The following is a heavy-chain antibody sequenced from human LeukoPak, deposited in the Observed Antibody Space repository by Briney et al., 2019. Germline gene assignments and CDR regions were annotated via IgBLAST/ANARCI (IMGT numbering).Heavy chain of an antibody. J-gene: IGHJ4*02. CDR3: ARVGGSSGWSDPDDY. CDR2: ISSSGSTI. D-gene: IGHD6-13*01. Sequence: GGSLRLSCAASGFTFSSYEMNWVRQAPGKGLEWVSYISSSGSTIYYADSVKGRFTISRDNAKNSLYLQMNSLRAEDTAVYYCARVGGSSGWSDPDDYWGQGTLVTVSS. V-gene: IGHV3-48*03. CDR1: GFTFSSYE.